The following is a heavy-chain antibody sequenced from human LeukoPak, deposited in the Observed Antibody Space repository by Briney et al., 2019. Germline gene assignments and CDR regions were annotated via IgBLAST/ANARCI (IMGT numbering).Heavy chain of an antibody. CDR2: INPNSGGT. J-gene: IGHJ4*02. D-gene: IGHD6-13*01. CDR3: ATAFEGAAGPIDY. Sequence: ASVKVSCKASGYTFTGHYMHWVRQAPGQGLEWMGWINPNSGGTNYAQKFQGRVTMTRDTSISTAYMELSRLRSDDTAVYYCATAFEGAAGPIDYWGQGTLVTVSS. V-gene: IGHV1-2*02. CDR1: GYTFTGHY.